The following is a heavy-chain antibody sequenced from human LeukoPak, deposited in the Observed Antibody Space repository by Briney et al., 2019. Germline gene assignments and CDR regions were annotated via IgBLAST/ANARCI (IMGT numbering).Heavy chain of an antibody. CDR2: ISYDGSNK. CDR1: GFTFSSYG. D-gene: IGHD3-10*01. V-gene: IGHV3-30*18. J-gene: IGHJ4*02. CDR3: AKLGDPYYGSVYFDY. Sequence: GGSLRLSCAASGFTFSSYGMHWVRQAPGKGLEWVAVISYDGSNKYYADSVKGRFTISRDNSKNTLYLQMNSLRAEDTAVYYCAKLGDPYYGSVYFDYWGQGTLVTVSS.